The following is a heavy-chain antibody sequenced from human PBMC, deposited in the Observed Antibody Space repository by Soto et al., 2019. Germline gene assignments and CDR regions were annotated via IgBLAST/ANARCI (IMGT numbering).Heavy chain of an antibody. CDR1: GGSITSHY. D-gene: IGHD1-26*01. V-gene: IGHV4-59*08. CDR3: ARNRGYYVTDY. CDR2: MFYGGTA. J-gene: IGHJ4*02. Sequence: SETLSLTCNVSGGSITSHYWTWIRQSPGKGLEWIGYMFYGGTANYNPSLRGRVTISLDTSKNQFSLKLSSVTAADTSVYYCARNRGYYVTDYWGQGTLVTVSS.